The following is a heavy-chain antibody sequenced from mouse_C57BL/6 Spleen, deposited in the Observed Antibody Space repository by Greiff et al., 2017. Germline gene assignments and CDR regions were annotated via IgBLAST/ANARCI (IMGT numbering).Heavy chain of an antibody. J-gene: IGHJ4*01. Sequence: EVMLVESGGGLVKPGGSLKLSCAASGFTFSSYAMSWVRQTPEKRLEWVATISDGGSYTYYPDTVQGRFTISRDNAKNNLYLQMSHLKSEDTAMYYCARDTGTMDYWGQGTSVTVSS. CDR2: ISDGGSYT. CDR3: ARDTGTMDY. CDR1: GFTFSSYA. D-gene: IGHD1-1*02. V-gene: IGHV5-4*01.